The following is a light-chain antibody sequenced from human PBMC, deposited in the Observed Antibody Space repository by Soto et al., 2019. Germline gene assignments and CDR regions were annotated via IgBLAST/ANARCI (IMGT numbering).Light chain of an antibody. J-gene: IGLJ3*02. CDR2: DVS. V-gene: IGLV2-14*01. CDR3: SSYTSSSTGV. CDR1: TSDVGSYNY. Sequence: QSALTQPASVSGSPGQSITISCTGTTSDVGSYNYVSWYQKNPGKAPKLLVYDVSNRPSGVSNRFSGSKSGNTASLTISGLQPEDEADYYCSSYTSSSTGVFGGGTKVTVL.